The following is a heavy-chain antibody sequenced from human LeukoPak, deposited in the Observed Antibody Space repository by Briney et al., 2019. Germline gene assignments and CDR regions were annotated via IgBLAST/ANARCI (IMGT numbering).Heavy chain of an antibody. CDR1: GFTFSSYW. V-gene: IGHV3-7*01. CDR2: IKQDGSEK. Sequence: PGGSLRLSCAASGFTFSSYWMSWVRQAPGKGLEWVANIKQDGSEKYYVDSVKGRFTISRDNAKNSLYLQMNSLRAEDTAVYYCAKVIAYSFYYDSSGLPDYWGQGTLVTVSS. J-gene: IGHJ4*02. CDR3: AKVIAYSFYYDSSGLPDY. D-gene: IGHD3-22*01.